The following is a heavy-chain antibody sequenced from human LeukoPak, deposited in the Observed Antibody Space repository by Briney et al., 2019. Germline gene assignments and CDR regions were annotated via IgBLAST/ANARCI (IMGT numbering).Heavy chain of an antibody. CDR3: ARDYYDSRGEAFDI. V-gene: IGHV4-59*11. J-gene: IGHJ3*02. Sequence: PSETLSLSCTASGDSIGSHYWSWIRQPPGKGLEWIAYIFYVGSTNYNPSLKSRVTISVDTSRNQFSLKLNSATAADTAVYYCARDYYDSRGEAFDIWGQGTMVTVSS. CDR1: GDSIGSHY. D-gene: IGHD3-22*01. CDR2: IFYVGST.